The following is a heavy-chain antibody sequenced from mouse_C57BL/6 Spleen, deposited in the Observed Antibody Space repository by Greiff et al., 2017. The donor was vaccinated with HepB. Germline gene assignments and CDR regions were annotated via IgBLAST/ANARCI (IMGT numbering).Heavy chain of an antibody. J-gene: IGHJ2*01. CDR3: AREGTAQAPRFDY. CDR2: IYPGDGDT. Sequence: VQLQQSGAELVKPGASVKISCKASGYAFSSYWMNWVKQRPGKGLEWIGQIYPGDGDTNYNGKFKGKATLTADKSSSPAYMQLSSLTSEDSAVYLCAREGTAQAPRFDYWGQGTTLTVSS. V-gene: IGHV1-80*01. D-gene: IGHD3-2*02. CDR1: GYAFSSYW.